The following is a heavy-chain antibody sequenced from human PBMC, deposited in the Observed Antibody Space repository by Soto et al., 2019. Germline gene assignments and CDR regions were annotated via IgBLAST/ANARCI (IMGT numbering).Heavy chain of an antibody. J-gene: IGHJ4*02. Sequence: PSQTLSLTCAISWGSVSSNTATWNWVMQSPSRGLEWLGRTYYRSNWNFDYALSVKSRITINPDTSKNQFSLQLNSLTPEDTAVYYCAGELDIHQGLGYWGPGTSVTVSS. D-gene: IGHD6-19*01. CDR1: WGSVSSNTAT. CDR2: TYYRSNWNF. CDR3: AGELDIHQGLGY. V-gene: IGHV6-1*01.